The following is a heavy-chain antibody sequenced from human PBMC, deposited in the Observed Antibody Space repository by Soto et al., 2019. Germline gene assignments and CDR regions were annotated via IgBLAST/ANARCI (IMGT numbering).Heavy chain of an antibody. CDR3: AREGFDSSGYYRGLDY. J-gene: IGHJ4*02. Sequence: EVQLVESGGGLVKPGGSLRLSCAASGFTFSSYSMNWVRQAPGKGLEWVSSISSSSSYIYYADSVKGRFTISRDNAKNSLCLQMNSLRAEDTAGYYCAREGFDSSGYYRGLDYWGQGTLVTVSS. V-gene: IGHV3-21*01. CDR2: ISSSSSYI. CDR1: GFTFSSYS. D-gene: IGHD3-22*01.